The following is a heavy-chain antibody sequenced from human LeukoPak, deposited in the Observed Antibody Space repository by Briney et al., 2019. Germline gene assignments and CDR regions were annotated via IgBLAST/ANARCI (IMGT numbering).Heavy chain of an antibody. D-gene: IGHD3-9*01. CDR2: INPNSGGT. CDR1: GYTFTGYY. J-gene: IGHJ4*02. CDR3: ARGPFLLDGDNVFDY. V-gene: IGHV1-2*02. Sequence: GASVKVSCKASGYTFTGYYMHWVRQAPGQGLEWMGWINPNSGGTNYAQKFQGRVTMTRDTSISTAYMELSRLRSDDTAVYYCARGPFLLDGDNVFDYWGQGTLVTVSS.